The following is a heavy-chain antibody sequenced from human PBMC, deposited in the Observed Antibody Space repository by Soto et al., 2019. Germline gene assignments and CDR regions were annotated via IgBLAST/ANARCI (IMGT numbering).Heavy chain of an antibody. D-gene: IGHD5-18*01. Sequence: RGSPRVSCASSAFTFSSHAMSWVRHAPGKGLDWVSAISGSGGSTYYADSVKGRFTISRDNSKNTLYLQMNRLRAEDTAVYYCAKDLESRQLWFRSCAFDIWGQGTMVTVSS. J-gene: IGHJ3*02. CDR1: AFTFSSHA. V-gene: IGHV3-23*01. CDR2: ISGSGGST. CDR3: AKDLESRQLWFRSCAFDI.